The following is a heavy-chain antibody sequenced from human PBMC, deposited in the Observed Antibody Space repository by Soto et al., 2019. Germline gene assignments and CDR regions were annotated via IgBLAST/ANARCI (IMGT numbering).Heavy chain of an antibody. V-gene: IGHV4-59*01. CDR1: GGSISSYY. J-gene: IGHJ4*02. CDR2: IYYSGST. CDR3: VRVSGRPLYYFDY. Sequence: QVQLQESGPGLVKPSETLSLTCTVSGGSISSYYWSWIRQPPGKGLEWIGYIYYSGSTNYNPSLKSRVTISVDTSKNQFSLKLSSVTAADTAVYYCVRVSGRPLYYFDYWGQGTLVTVSS. D-gene: IGHD3-10*01.